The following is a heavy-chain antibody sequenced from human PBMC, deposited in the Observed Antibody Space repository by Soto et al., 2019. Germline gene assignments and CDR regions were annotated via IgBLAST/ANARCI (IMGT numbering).Heavy chain of an antibody. V-gene: IGHV4-39*01. Sequence: SETLSLTCTVSGGSISSSSYYWGWIRQPPGKGLEWIGSIYYSGSTYYNPSLKSRVTIPVDTSKNQFSLKLSSVTAADTAVYYCARAVTDYYYYGMDVWGQGTTVT. CDR3: ARAVTDYYYYGMDV. J-gene: IGHJ6*02. CDR1: GGSISSSSYY. D-gene: IGHD3-10*01. CDR2: IYYSGST.